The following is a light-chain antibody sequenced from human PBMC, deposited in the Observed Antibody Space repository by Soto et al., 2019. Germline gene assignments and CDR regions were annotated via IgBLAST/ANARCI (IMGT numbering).Light chain of an antibody. V-gene: IGKV2-28*01. CDR1: QSLLHSNGYNY. Sequence: DIVMTQSPLSLPVTPGEPASISCRSSQSLLHSNGYNYLDWYLQKPGQSPQLLIYLGSNRASGVPDRISGSGSGIDFTLKISRVEAEDVGVYYCMQALQTPWYTFGQGTKLEIK. CDR3: MQALQTPWYT. CDR2: LGS. J-gene: IGKJ2*01.